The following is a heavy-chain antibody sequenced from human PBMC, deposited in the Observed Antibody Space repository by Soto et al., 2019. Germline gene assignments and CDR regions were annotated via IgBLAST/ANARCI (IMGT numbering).Heavy chain of an antibody. CDR3: ARVREQQPYYYGMDV. J-gene: IGHJ6*02. Sequence: QVQLQESGPGLVKPSQTLSLTCTVSGGSISSGDYYWSWIRQPPGKGLEWIGYIYYSGSTYYNPSLKSRVTISVDTSKNQFSLKLSSVTAADTAVYYCARVREQQPYYYGMDVWGQGTTVTVSS. CDR1: GGSISSGDYY. V-gene: IGHV4-30-4*01. D-gene: IGHD6-13*01. CDR2: IYYSGST.